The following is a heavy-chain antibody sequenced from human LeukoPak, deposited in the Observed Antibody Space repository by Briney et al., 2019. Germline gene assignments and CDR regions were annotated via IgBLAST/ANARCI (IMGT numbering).Heavy chain of an antibody. Sequence: SETLSLTCAVYGGSFSGYYWSWIRQPPGKGLEWIGEINHSGSTNYNPSLKSRVTISVDTSKNQFSLKLSSVTAAGTAVYYCARADYSRPLDYWGQGTLVTVSS. J-gene: IGHJ4*02. CDR3: ARADYSRPLDY. CDR2: INHSGST. V-gene: IGHV4-34*01. CDR1: GGSFSGYY. D-gene: IGHD6-13*01.